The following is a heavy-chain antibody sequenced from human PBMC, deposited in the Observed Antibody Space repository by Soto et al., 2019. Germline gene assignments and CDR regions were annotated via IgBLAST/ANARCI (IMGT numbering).Heavy chain of an antibody. Sequence: GWSLRLSCAASGFARSSYAMHWVRQAPGRGLEYVSSISSNGISTYYADSVKGRFTISRDNSQNTLYIQMNSLRPDDTALYYCVKDEGFCTGGNCYSVARGGFDLWGQGTMVTVSS. D-gene: IGHD2-15*01. V-gene: IGHV3-64D*06. CDR3: VKDEGFCTGGNCYSVARGGFDL. CDR1: GFARSSYA. CDR2: ISSNGIST. J-gene: IGHJ3*01.